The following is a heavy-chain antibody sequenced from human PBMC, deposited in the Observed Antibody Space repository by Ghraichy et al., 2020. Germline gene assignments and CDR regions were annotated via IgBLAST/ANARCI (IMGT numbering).Heavy chain of an antibody. CDR3: ARAYYGPNWFDP. CDR1: GFSLRSSGVG. CDR2: IYWDDDK. J-gene: IGHJ5*02. D-gene: IGHD4-17*01. Sequence: SGPTLVKPTQTLTLTCTFSGFSLRSSGVGVAWIRQPPGKALEWLALIYWDDDKRYSPSLTSRLTITKDTSKNQVVLTMTNMDPVDTATYYCARAYYGPNWFDPWGQGTLVTVSS. V-gene: IGHV2-5*02.